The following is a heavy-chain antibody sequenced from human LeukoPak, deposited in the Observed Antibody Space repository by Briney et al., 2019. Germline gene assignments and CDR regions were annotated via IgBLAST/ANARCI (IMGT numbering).Heavy chain of an antibody. CDR1: GITLSHYG. V-gene: IGHV3-23*01. Sequence: GSLRLSCAVSGITLSHYGMSWVRQAPGKGLEWVAGISESGGRTNYADSVKGRFTISRDNPKNTLYLQMNSLRAEDTAVYFCAKRGVVIRVILVGFHKEAYYFDSWGQGALVTVSS. CDR2: ISESGGRT. D-gene: IGHD3-22*01. J-gene: IGHJ4*02. CDR3: AKRGVVIRVILVGFHKEAYYFDS.